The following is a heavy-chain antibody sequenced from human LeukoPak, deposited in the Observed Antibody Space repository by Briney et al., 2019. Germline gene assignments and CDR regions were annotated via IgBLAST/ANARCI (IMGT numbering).Heavy chain of an antibody. CDR2: IYYRGST. CDR1: GGSISSGGYY. Sequence: NSSETLSLTCTVSGGSISSGGYYWSWIRQHPGKGLEWIGYIYYRGSTYYNPSLKSRVTISVDTSKNQFSLKLSSVTAADTAVYYCARLYSSSPNWFDPWGQGTLVTVSS. V-gene: IGHV4-31*03. J-gene: IGHJ5*02. D-gene: IGHD6-6*01. CDR3: ARLYSSSPNWFDP.